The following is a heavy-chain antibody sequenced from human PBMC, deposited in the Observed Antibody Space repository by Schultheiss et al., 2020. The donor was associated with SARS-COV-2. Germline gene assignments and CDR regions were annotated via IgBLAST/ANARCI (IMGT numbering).Heavy chain of an antibody. CDR3: ARGPGSL. D-gene: IGHD6-25*01. CDR1: GFTFSSYD. J-gene: IGHJ6*04. CDR2: ISSSSSYI. Sequence: GESLKISCAASGFTFSSYDMHWVRQATGKGLEWVSSISSSSSYIYYADSVKGRFTISRDNSKNTLYLQMNSLRAEDTAVYYCARGPGSLWGKGTTVTVSS. V-gene: IGHV3-21*01.